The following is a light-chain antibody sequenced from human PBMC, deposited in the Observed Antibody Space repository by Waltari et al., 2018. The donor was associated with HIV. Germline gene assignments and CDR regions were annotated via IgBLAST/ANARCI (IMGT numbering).Light chain of an antibody. J-gene: IGLJ1*01. V-gene: IGLV2-23*02. CDR2: EVK. CDR3: CSYAGTHTYV. CDR1: ISDVGNSDL. Sequence: QSALTQPASVSGSPGQSITISCTGSISDVGNSDLFSWYQQYPGKAPKLIIYEVKKWPSGISDRFSGSKSGTTASLTISGLQADDEADYYCCSYAGTHTYVFGTGTRVTVL.